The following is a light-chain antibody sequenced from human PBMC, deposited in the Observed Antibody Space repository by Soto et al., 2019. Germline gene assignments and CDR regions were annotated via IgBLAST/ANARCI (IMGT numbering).Light chain of an antibody. V-gene: IGKV3D-15*01. Sequence: EIVMTQSPATLSVSPGERATISCRASQSVINNLAWYQQKPGQAPRLLIYAVSTRATGIPARFSGSGSGTEFTLTISSLQSEDFAVYYCQQGDNWPWTFGQGTKV. CDR2: AVS. J-gene: IGKJ1*01. CDR1: QSVINN. CDR3: QQGDNWPWT.